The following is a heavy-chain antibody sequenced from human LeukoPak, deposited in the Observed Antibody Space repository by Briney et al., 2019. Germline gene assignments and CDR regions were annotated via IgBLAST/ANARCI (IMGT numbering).Heavy chain of an antibody. CDR2: ISGSGDTT. V-gene: IGHV3-23*01. J-gene: IGHJ3*02. Sequence: GGSLRLSCAASGFTFGTYAMAWVRQAPGKGLEWVSFISGSGDTTYNADSVKGRFSISRDNSKNTLYLQMNSLRVEDTAVYYCAKKRPAVYAFDIWGQGTMVTVSS. D-gene: IGHD2-8*01. CDR3: AKKRPAVYAFDI. CDR1: GFTFGTYA.